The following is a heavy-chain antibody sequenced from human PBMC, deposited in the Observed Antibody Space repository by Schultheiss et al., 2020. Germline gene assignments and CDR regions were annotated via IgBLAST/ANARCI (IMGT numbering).Heavy chain of an antibody. V-gene: IGHV3-21*01. CDR3: ARDLGSGYDHTSPS. CDR1: GFTFSSYS. J-gene: IGHJ5*02. CDR2: ISSSSSYI. Sequence: GGSLRLSCAASGFTFSSYSMNWVRQAPGKGLEWVSSISSSSSYIYYADSVKGRFTISRDNAKNSLYLQMNSLRAEDTAVYYCARDLGSGYDHTSPSWGQGTLVTVS. D-gene: IGHD5-12*01.